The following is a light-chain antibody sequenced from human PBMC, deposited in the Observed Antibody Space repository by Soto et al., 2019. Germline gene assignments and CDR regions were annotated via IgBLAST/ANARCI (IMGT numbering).Light chain of an antibody. V-gene: IGLV2-14*01. CDR3: SAYRYRKSVV. J-gene: IGLJ1*01. Sequence: QSVLTQPASVSGSPGQSITISCTGTSSDVGGYNYVSWYQQHPGKAPKLMIYDVSDRPSGVSNRFSGSKSGNTASLTISGLQAEDDSVYYCSAYRYRKSVVFGAVTMVAVL. CDR1: SSDVGGYNY. CDR2: DVS.